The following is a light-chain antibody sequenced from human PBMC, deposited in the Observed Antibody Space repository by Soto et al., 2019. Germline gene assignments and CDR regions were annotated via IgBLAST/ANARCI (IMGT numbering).Light chain of an antibody. CDR2: EAS. CDR1: SSNVGTYNL. V-gene: IGLV2-23*01. CDR3: CSYAEVSSYV. J-gene: IGLJ1*01. Sequence: QSVLTQPASVSGSPGQSITISCTGTSSNVGTYNLVSWYQQHPGEAPKLLIYEASERSSGVSIPFTASKSGNTASLTISGLRTEAEAEYYCCSYAEVSSYVFGTGTKLTVL.